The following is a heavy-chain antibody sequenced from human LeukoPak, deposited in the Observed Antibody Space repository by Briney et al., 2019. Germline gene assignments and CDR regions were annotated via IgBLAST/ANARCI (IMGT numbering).Heavy chain of an antibody. J-gene: IGHJ4*02. V-gene: IGHV4-39*07. CDR3: ARDGGHYYDSSGYYRN. D-gene: IGHD3-22*01. Sequence: SETLSLTCTVSGGSISSGSYHWSWIRQPPGKGLEWIGSIYYSGSTYYNPSLKSRVTISVDTSKNQFSLKLSSVTAADTAVYYCARDGGHYYDSSGYYRNWGQGTLVTVSS. CDR2: IYYSGST. CDR1: GGSISSGSYH.